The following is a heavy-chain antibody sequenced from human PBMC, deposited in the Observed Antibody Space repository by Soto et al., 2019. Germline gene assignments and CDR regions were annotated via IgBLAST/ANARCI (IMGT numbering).Heavy chain of an antibody. CDR1: GFTFSSYA. V-gene: IGHV3-30-3*01. D-gene: IGHD3-16*02. Sequence: QVQLVESGGGVVQPGRSLRLSCAASGFTFSSYAMHWVRQAPGKGLEWVAVISSDGSNKYYADSVKGRFTISRDNSKNTLYLQMNSLRAEDTAVYYCARGYPYYDYVWGSYRYGLDYWGQGTLVTVSS. CDR2: ISSDGSNK. J-gene: IGHJ4*02. CDR3: ARGYPYYDYVWGSYRYGLDY.